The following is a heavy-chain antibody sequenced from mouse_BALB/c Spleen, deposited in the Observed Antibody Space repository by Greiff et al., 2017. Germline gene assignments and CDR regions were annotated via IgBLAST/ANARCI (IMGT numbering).Heavy chain of an antibody. CDR3: ARGLRLLDY. CDR2: ISSGGST. J-gene: IGHJ2*01. V-gene: IGHV5-6-5*01. Sequence: EVQVVESGGGLVKPGGSLKLSCAASGFTFSSYAMSWVRQTPEKRLEWVASISSGGSTYYPDSVKGRFTISRDNARNILYLQMSSLRSEDTAMYYCARGLRLLDYWGQGTTLTVSS. D-gene: IGHD1-2*01. CDR1: GFTFSSYA.